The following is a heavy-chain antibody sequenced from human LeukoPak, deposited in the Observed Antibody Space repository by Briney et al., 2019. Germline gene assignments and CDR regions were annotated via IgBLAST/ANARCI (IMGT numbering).Heavy chain of an antibody. V-gene: IGHV3-53*01. J-gene: IGHJ4*02. CDR2: IYSGGST. Sequence: GGSLRLSCAASGFTVSSNYMSWVRQAPGKGLEWVSVIYSGGSTYYADSVKGRFIISRDNSKNTLYLQMNSLRAEDTAVYYCARTYDSSGYYYYGYWGQGTLVTVSS. CDR3: ARTYDSSGYYYYGY. CDR1: GFTVSSNY. D-gene: IGHD3-22*01.